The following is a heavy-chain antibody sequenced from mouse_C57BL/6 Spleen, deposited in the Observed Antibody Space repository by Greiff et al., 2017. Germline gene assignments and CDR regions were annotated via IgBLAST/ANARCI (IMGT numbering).Heavy chain of an antibody. CDR3: ARSTPGGYYFDY. V-gene: IGHV1-69*01. Sequence: QVQLQQPGAELVMPGASVKLSCKASGYTFTSYWMHWVKQRPGQGLEWIGEIDPSDSYTNYNQKFKGKSTLTVEKSSSTAYMQLSSLTSEDSAVYYCARSTPGGYYFDYWGQGTTLTVSS. J-gene: IGHJ2*01. CDR2: IDPSDSYT. CDR1: GYTFTSYW. D-gene: IGHD1-1*02.